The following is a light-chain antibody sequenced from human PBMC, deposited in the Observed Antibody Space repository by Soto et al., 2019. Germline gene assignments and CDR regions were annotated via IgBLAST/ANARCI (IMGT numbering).Light chain of an antibody. V-gene: IGKV3-11*01. CDR1: HSVNTY. CDR3: LQRRNSWT. J-gene: IGKJ1*01. CDR2: DAS. Sequence: EIVLTQSPATLSLSPGERATLSCRASHSVNTYLAWYQQKPGQAPRLLIYDASNRATGIPARFSGSVSGTDFTLTISSLEPEDFAVYYCLQRRNSWTFGQGTKVDIK.